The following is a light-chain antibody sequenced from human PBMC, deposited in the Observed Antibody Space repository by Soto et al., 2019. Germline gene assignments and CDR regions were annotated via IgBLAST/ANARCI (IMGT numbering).Light chain of an antibody. CDR3: QVWDSSSDRAV. J-gene: IGLJ7*01. V-gene: IGLV3-21*04. CDR2: YDS. Sequence: SYELTPPPSVSVAPGKTARITCGGNNIGSKSVHWYQQKPGQAPVLVIYYDSDRPSGIPERFSGSNSGNTATLTISRVEAGDEADYYCQVWDSSSDRAVFGGGTQLTVL. CDR1: NIGSKS.